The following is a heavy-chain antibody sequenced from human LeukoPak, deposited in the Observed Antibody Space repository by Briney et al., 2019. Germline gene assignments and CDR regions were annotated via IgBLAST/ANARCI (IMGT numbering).Heavy chain of an antibody. D-gene: IGHD2-8*01. V-gene: IGHV1-18*01. CDR2: ISAYNGNT. J-gene: IGHJ4*02. CDR3: AREAIPQSVWPGDY. Sequence: GASVKVSCKASGYTFTSYGISWGRQAPGQGVEGMGGISAYNGNTNYAQKLQGRVNVTIDTSTSTAYMELRSLRSDDTAVYYCAREAIPQSVWPGDYWGQGTLVTVSS. CDR1: GYTFTSYG.